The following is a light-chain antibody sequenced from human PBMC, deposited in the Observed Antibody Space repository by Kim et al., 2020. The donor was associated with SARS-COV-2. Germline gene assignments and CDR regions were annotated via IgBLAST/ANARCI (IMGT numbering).Light chain of an antibody. CDR1: QSGDSIF. Sequence: PPGDRATISCRASQSGDSIFLSWYQQKPGQAPSLLIYGASSRATGVPDRVSGSGSGTDFTLTISRLEPEEFAVYYCQQYGTSPATFGQGTKVDIK. J-gene: IGKJ1*01. CDR3: QQYGTSPAT. V-gene: IGKV3-20*01. CDR2: GAS.